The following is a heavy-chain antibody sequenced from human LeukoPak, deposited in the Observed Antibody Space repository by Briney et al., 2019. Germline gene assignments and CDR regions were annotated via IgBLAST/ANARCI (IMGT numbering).Heavy chain of an antibody. D-gene: IGHD3-16*02. J-gene: IGHJ4*02. CDR2: INHSGST. CDR3: ARSANYDYVWGSYRQRGYIDY. V-gene: IGHV4-34*01. Sequence: SETLSLTCAVYGGSFSGYYWSWIRQPPGKGLEWIGEINHSGSTDYNPSLKSRVTISADTSKNQLSLKLSSVTAADTAVYYCARSANYDYVWGSYRQRGYIDYWGQGTLVTVSS. CDR1: GGSFSGYY.